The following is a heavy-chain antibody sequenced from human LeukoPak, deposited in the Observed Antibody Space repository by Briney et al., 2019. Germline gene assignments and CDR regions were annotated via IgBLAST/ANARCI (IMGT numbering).Heavy chain of an antibody. Sequence: SQTLSLTCTVSGGSISSGDYYWSWIRQPPGKGLEWIGYIYYSGSTYYNPSLKSRVTISVDTSKNQFSLKLSSVTAADTAVYYCARGFGDGYNYGFDYRGQGTLVTVSS. CDR2: IYYSGST. CDR1: GGSISSGDYY. CDR3: ARGFGDGYNYGFDY. J-gene: IGHJ4*02. D-gene: IGHD5-24*01. V-gene: IGHV4-30-4*01.